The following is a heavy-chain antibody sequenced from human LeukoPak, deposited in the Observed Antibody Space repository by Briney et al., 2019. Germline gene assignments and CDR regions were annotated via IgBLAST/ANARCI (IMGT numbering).Heavy chain of an antibody. V-gene: IGHV3-30-3*01. CDR1: GFTFSSYA. J-gene: IGHJ4*02. D-gene: IGHD2-2*02. CDR2: ISYDGSNK. Sequence: SGGSLRLSCAASGFTFSSYAMHWVRQAPGKGLEWVAVISYDGSNKYYADSVKGRFTISRDNSKNTLYLQMNSLRAEDTAVYYCAVSAYCSSTSCYTGYFDYWGQGTLVTVSS. CDR3: AVSAYCSSTSCYTGYFDY.